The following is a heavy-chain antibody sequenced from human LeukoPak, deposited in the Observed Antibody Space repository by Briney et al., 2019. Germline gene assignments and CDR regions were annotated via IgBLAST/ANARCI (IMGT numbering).Heavy chain of an antibody. Sequence: SETLSLTCTVSGDSISSYYWSWLRQPPGKGLEWIGYIYYSGSTNYNPSLKSRVTISVDTSKNQFSLKLSSVTAADTAVYYCARGNIIGPFDYWGQGTLVTVSS. CDR1: GDSISSYY. CDR2: IYYSGST. V-gene: IGHV4-59*01. D-gene: IGHD2/OR15-2a*01. J-gene: IGHJ4*02. CDR3: ARGNIIGPFDY.